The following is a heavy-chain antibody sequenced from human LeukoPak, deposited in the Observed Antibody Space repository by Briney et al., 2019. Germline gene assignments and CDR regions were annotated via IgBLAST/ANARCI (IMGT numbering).Heavy chain of an antibody. D-gene: IGHD6-13*01. CDR1: GGSFSGYY. V-gene: IGHV4-34*01. CDR2: INHSGST. Sequence: PSETLSLTCAVYGGSFSGYYWSWIRQPPGKGLEWIGEINHSGSTNYNPSLKSRVTISVDTSKNQFSLKLSSVTAADTAVYYCASRGYSSSWYDDPWGQGTLVTVSS. J-gene: IGHJ5*02. CDR3: ASRGYSSSWYDDP.